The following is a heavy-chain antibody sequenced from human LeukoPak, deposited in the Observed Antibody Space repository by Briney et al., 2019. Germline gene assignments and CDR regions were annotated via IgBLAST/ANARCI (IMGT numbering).Heavy chain of an antibody. J-gene: IGHJ4*02. Sequence: SETLSLTCAVYGGSFSGYYWSWIRQPPGKGLEWIGSIYHSGSTYYNPSLKSRVTISVDTSKNQFSLKLSSVTAADTAVYYCAQLIRSYWGQGTLVTVSS. CDR1: GGSFSGYY. V-gene: IGHV4-34*01. CDR2: IYHSGST. D-gene: IGHD1-1*01. CDR3: AQLIRSY.